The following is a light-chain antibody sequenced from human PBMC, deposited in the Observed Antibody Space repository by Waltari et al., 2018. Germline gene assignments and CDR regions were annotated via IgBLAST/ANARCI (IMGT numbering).Light chain of an antibody. Sequence: QSLVTQSPSVSGTPGQRVPISCSACGSRIGSIDLNWYQQFPGPAPKLLIYHINLRPSGVPDRFSGSKSGTSATLTISGLQSEDEADYYCAAWFDSLNGWVFGGGTKVTVL. CDR1: GSRIGSID. V-gene: IGLV1-44*01. J-gene: IGLJ3*02. CDR2: HIN. CDR3: AAWFDSLNGWV.